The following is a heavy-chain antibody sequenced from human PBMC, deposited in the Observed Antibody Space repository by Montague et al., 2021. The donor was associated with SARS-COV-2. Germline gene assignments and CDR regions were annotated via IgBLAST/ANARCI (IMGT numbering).Heavy chain of an antibody. D-gene: IGHD1-26*01. CDR2: VSYSGDY. CDR1: GASISSSSFF. CDR3: WGGVGAPYYYYGMDV. Sequence: SETLSLTCTVPGASISSSSFFWGWIRQPPGKGLEWIGTVSYSGDYNYMPSLESRVTMSVDTSKNQLSLKVYSVTAADTAVYYSWGGVGAPYYYYGMDVWGQGTTVTVSS. V-gene: IGHV4-39*03. J-gene: IGHJ6*02.